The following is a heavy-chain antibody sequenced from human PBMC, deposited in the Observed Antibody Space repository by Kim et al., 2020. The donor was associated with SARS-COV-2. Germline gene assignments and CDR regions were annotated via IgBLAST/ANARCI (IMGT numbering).Heavy chain of an antibody. D-gene: IGHD4-17*01. Sequence: GGSLRLSCAASGFTFNNYGIHWVRQAPGKGLEWVAVIWYDGSNKYYADSVKGRFTISRDNSKNTLYLQMNSLRAEDTAVYYCAREAYATAVTIDYGYQG. V-gene: IGHV3-33*01. J-gene: IGHJ4*02. CDR3: AREAYATAVTIDY. CDR1: GFTFNNYG. CDR2: IWYDGSNK.